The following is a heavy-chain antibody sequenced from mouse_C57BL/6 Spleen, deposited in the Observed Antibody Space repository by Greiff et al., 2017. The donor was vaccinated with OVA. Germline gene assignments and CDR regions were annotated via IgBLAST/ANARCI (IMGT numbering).Heavy chain of an antibody. D-gene: IGHD2-5*01. J-gene: IGHJ3*01. V-gene: IGHV5-16*01. CDR2: INYDGSST. CDR3: ARASYSSGFAY. CDR1: GFTFSDYY. Sequence: EVNVVESEGGLVQPGSSMKLSCTASGFTFSDYYMAWVRQVPEKGLEWVANINYDGSSTYYLDSLKSRFIISRDNAKNILYLQMSSLKSEDTATYYCARASYSSGFAYWGQGTLVTVSA.